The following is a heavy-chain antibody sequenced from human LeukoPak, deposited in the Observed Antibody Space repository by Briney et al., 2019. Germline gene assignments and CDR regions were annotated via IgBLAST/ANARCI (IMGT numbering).Heavy chain of an antibody. CDR2: IGSSTRTM. CDR3: ASLLYGYSYGPFDH. J-gene: IGHJ4*02. D-gene: IGHD5-18*01. Sequence: PGGSLRLSCAASGLSFSTYDMTWVRQAPGKGREWVSYIGSSTRTMYYAESLKGRFIISRDNAKNSLYLQMDSLRAEDTAIYYCASLLYGYSYGPFDHWGQGTLVTVSS. CDR1: GLSFSTYD. V-gene: IGHV3-48*03.